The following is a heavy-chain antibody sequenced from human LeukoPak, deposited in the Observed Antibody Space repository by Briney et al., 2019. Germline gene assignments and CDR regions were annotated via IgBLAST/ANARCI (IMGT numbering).Heavy chain of an antibody. J-gene: IGHJ4*02. CDR1: GFTFSSYS. Sequence: KPGGSLRLSCAASGFTFSSYSMNWVRQAPGKGLEWASSISSSSSYIYYADSVKGRFTISRDNAKNSLYLQMNSLRAEDTAVYYCARDRAFSTSWDFDYWGQGTLVTVSS. CDR2: ISSSSSYI. CDR3: ARDRAFSTSWDFDY. D-gene: IGHD2-2*01. V-gene: IGHV3-21*01.